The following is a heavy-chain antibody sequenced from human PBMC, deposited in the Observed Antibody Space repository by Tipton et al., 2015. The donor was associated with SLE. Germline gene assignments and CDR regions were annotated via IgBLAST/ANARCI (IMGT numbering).Heavy chain of an antibody. J-gene: IGHJ4*02. D-gene: IGHD6-19*01. CDR3: ARVGYNSGWYGRGFDN. CDR1: GGSISSGDCY. Sequence: TLSLTCTVSGGSISSGDCYWTWIRQLPGKGLEWIGYIYYSGSTSYSSSLKSRLTISMDTSKNQFSLKLTSVTTADTAMYYCARVGYNSGWYGRGFDNWGQGTLVTVSS. CDR2: IYYSGST. V-gene: IGHV4-31*03.